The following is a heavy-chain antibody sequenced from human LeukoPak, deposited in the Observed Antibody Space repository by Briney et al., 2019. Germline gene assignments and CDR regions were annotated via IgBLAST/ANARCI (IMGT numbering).Heavy chain of an antibody. CDR2: ISVTDGTT. Sequence: GGSLRLSCAASGFTFSDYAMTWFRQAPGKGLEWVSSISVTDGTTYYADSVKGRFTISRDNSKSTLYLQMNSLRAEDTAVYYCAKDGCPSARCYVNCWGQGSLVTVSS. CDR3: AKDGCPSARCYVNC. J-gene: IGHJ4*02. D-gene: IGHD3-10*02. CDR1: GFTFSDYA. V-gene: IGHV3-23*01.